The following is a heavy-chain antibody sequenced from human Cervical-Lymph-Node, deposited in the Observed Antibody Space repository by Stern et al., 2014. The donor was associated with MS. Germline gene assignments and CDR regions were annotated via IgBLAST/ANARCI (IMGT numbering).Heavy chain of an antibody. J-gene: IGHJ4*02. CDR1: GFSLTTSGVG. Sequence: ESGPTLVKPTQTLTLTCTFSGFSLTTSGVGVGWIRQSPGKDLEWLAVIYWDDDKRYGPSLESRLTITKDTSKNQVVLTMTNMDPVDTATYYCAQRIAAPTKNYFDFWGQGTLVTVSS. CDR3: AQRIAAPTKNYFDF. CDR2: IYWDDDK. V-gene: IGHV2-5*05. D-gene: IGHD5-24*01.